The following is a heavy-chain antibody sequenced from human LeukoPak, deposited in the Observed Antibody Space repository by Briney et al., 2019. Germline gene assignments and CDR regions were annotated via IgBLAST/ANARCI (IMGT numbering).Heavy chain of an antibody. CDR1: GYTFTGYY. Sequence: ASVKVSCKASGYTFTGYYMHWVRQAPGQGLEWMGWINPNSGGTNYAQKFQGRVTMTRDTSISTAYMERSRLRSDDTAVYYCAREVGGATNNYFDYWGQGTLVTVSS. V-gene: IGHV1-2*02. CDR3: AREVGGATNNYFDY. J-gene: IGHJ4*02. CDR2: INPNSGGT. D-gene: IGHD1-26*01.